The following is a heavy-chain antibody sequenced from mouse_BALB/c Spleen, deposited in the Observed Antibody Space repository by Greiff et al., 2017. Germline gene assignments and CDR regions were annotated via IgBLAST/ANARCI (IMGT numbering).Heavy chain of an antibody. CDR2: IDPETGGT. CDR1: GYTFTDYE. CDR3: TRYDGYWWAMDY. Sequence: QVQLQQSGAELVRPGASVTLSCKASGYTFTDYEMHWVKQTPVHGLEWIGAIDPETGGTAYNQKFKGKATLTADKSSSTAYMELRSLTSEDSAVYYCTRYDGYWWAMDYWGQGTSVTVAS. J-gene: IGHJ4*01. D-gene: IGHD2-3*01. V-gene: IGHV1-15*01.